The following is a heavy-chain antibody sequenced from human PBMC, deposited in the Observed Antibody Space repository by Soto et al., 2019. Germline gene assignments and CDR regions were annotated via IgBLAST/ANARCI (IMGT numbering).Heavy chain of an antibody. CDR3: ARESQIVLVPAANNWFDP. CDR1: GGTFSSYA. CDR2: IIPIFGTA. Sequence: VQLVQSGAEVKKPGSSVKVSCKASGGTFSSYAISWVRQAPGQGLEWMGGIIPIFGTANYAQKFQGRVTITADESTSTAYMELSSLRSEDTAVYYCARESQIVLVPAANNWFDPWGQGTLVTVSS. D-gene: IGHD2-2*01. V-gene: IGHV1-69*12. J-gene: IGHJ5*02.